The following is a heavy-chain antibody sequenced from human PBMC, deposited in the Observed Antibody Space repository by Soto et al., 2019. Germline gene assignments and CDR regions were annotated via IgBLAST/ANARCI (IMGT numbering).Heavy chain of an antibody. Sequence: EVQLVDSGGDLVQPGGSLRLSCAASGFTVSSNYMSWFRQAPGKGLEWVSVMYNSGDTYYADSVKGRFTISRDNSKNTLYLQMNSLRAEDTAIYYCARVNSNYYGMDVWGQGATVTVSS. CDR2: MYNSGDT. CDR3: ARVNSNYYGMDV. D-gene: IGHD1-7*01. V-gene: IGHV3-66*01. J-gene: IGHJ6*02. CDR1: GFTVSSNY.